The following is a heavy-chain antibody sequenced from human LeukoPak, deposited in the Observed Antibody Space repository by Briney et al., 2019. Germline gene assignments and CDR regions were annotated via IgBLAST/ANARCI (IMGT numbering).Heavy chain of an antibody. V-gene: IGHV4-59*11. D-gene: IGHD6-13*01. CDR2: IYYSGST. Sequence: PSETLSLTCTVSGGSISSHYWSWIRQPPGKGLEWIGYIYYSGSTNHNPSLKSRVTISVDTSKNQFSLKLSSVTAADTAVYYCARRYSSSWWDYYYYYMDVWGKGTTVTVSS. CDR3: ARRYSSSWWDYYYYYMDV. CDR1: GGSISSHY. J-gene: IGHJ6*03.